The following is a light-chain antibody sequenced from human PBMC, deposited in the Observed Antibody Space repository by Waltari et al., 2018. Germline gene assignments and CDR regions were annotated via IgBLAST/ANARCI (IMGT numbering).Light chain of an antibody. V-gene: IGLV2-23*01. CDR3: CSYAGSAIWV. CDR1: SSAVGSSNI. Sequence: QSALTQPASVSGSPGQSLTISCTVPSSAVGSSNIVSWYPQHPGKAPTLVIYEDNKRPSGVSNRFSGSKSGTTASLTISGLQAEDEADYYCCSYAGSAIWVFGGGTKLTVL. CDR2: EDN. J-gene: IGLJ3*02.